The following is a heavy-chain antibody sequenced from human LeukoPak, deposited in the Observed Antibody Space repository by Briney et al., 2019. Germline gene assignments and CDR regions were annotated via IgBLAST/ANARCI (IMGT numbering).Heavy chain of an antibody. CDR2: ISSTGYTT. Sequence: GGSLRLSCAASGFPFTTYAMNWVRQAPGKGLEWVSVISSTGYTTYYADSVKDRFTVSRDNSQNTLYLQMNGLRAEDTAVYYCAKRRDSSARAFDYWGQGTLVTVSS. CDR3: AKRRDSSARAFDY. D-gene: IGHD6-6*01. J-gene: IGHJ4*02. CDR1: GFPFTTYA. V-gene: IGHV3-23*01.